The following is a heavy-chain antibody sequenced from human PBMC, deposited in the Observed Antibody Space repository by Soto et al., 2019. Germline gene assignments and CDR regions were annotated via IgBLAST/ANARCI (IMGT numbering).Heavy chain of an antibody. CDR1: GGTFSSYA. V-gene: IGHV1-69*13. Sequence: SVKVSCKGSGGTFSSYAISWVRQAPGQGLEWMGGIIPIFGTANYAQKFQGRVTITADESTSTAYMELSSLRSEDTAVYYCAVVDIVATTRSGAYYYYYGMDVWGQGTTVTVSS. D-gene: IGHD5-12*01. J-gene: IGHJ6*02. CDR2: IIPIFGTA. CDR3: AVVDIVATTRSGAYYYYYGMDV.